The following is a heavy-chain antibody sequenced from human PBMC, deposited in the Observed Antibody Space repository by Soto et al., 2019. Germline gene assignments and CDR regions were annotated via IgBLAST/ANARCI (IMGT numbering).Heavy chain of an antibody. J-gene: IGHJ5*02. CDR3: ARLEVGYCSSTSCSP. Sequence: GESLKISCKGSGYSFTSYWISWVRQMPGKGLEWMGRIDPSDSYTNYSPSFQGHVTISADKSISTAYLQWSSLKASDTAMYYCARLEVGYCSSTSCSPWGQGTLVTVSS. CDR1: GYSFTSYW. D-gene: IGHD2-2*01. V-gene: IGHV5-10-1*01. CDR2: IDPSDSYT.